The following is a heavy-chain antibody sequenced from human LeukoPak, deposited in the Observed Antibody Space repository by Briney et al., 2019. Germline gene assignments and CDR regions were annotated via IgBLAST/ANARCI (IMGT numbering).Heavy chain of an antibody. D-gene: IGHD5-24*01. CDR2: IGTAGDT. Sequence: GGSLRLSCAASGFTFSSYDMHWVRQPTGKGLEWVSTIGTAGDTYYPGTVKDRFTISRENAKNSLYLQMNSLRAGDTAVYYCARSRDGYNLWYFDLWGRGTLVTVSS. CDR3: ARSRDGYNLWYFDL. J-gene: IGHJ2*01. V-gene: IGHV3-13*01. CDR1: GFTFSSYD.